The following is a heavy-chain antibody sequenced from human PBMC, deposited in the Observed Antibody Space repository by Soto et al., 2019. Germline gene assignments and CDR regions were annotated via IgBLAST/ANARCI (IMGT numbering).Heavy chain of an antibody. CDR1: GGLFSSYP. Sequence: ASVKVSCEASGGLFSSYPISWVRQVPGQGLEWMGGIIPVFQTAYYTQRFQGRVTITADESTNTAYMELSSLRSEDTAIYYCARGGSGYTWFNEFWGQGTLVTVSS. CDR2: IIPVFQTA. J-gene: IGHJ4*02. CDR3: ARGGSGYTWFNEF. V-gene: IGHV1-69*13. D-gene: IGHD3-22*01.